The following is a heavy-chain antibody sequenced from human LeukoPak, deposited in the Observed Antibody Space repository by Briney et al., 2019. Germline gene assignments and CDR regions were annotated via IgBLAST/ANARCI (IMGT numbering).Heavy chain of an antibody. V-gene: IGHV4-59*08. CDR3: AKYGNSGWVIDN. J-gene: IGHJ4*02. D-gene: IGHD6-19*01. CDR1: AGSIGSDY. Sequence: ASETLSLTCTVSAGSIGSDYWTWIRQPPGKGLEYIGYIYYTGGTNHNPSLKSRVTISVDTSKNQFSLKLSSVTAADTAVYFCAKYGNSGWVIDNWGQGTLVTVSS. CDR2: IYYTGGT.